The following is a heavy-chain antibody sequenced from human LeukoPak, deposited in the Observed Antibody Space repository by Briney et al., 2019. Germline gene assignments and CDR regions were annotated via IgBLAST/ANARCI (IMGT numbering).Heavy chain of an antibody. CDR2: IYYSGST. D-gene: IGHD6-6*01. V-gene: IGHV4-59*01. CDR1: GGSISSYY. Sequence: SETLSLTSPVSGGSISSYYWSWIRQPPGKGLGWIGYIYYSGSTNYNPSLKSRVTISVDTSKNQFSLRLSSVTAADTAVYYCASIHSSSVSIHFDYWGQGTLVTVSS. J-gene: IGHJ4*02. CDR3: ASIHSSSVSIHFDY.